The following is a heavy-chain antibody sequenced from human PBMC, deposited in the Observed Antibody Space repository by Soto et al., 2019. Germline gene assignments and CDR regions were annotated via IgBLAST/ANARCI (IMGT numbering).Heavy chain of an antibody. D-gene: IGHD6-25*01. CDR2: ISGSGSST. CDR1: GFTFSSHA. CDR3: AKSPATELTSLVSFDI. Sequence: EVQLLESGGALVQPGGSLRLSCAASGFTFSSHAMSWVRQAPGKGLEWVSSISGSGSSTYYAGSVKGRFIVSRDNSKIMLDLQMNSPRVEDTAVYYCAKSPATELTSLVSFDIWGQGTMVPVSS. J-gene: IGHJ3*02. V-gene: IGHV3-23*01.